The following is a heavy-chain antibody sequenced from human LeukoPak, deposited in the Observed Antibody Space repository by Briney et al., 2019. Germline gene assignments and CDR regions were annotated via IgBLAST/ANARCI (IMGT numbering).Heavy chain of an antibody. CDR2: ISAYNGNT. D-gene: IGHD2-15*01. J-gene: IGHJ6*02. V-gene: IGHV1-18*01. CDR3: ARVVVVVVAATRQLDV. Sequence: ASVKVSCKASGYTFTSYGISWVRQAPGQGLEWMGWISAYNGNTNYAQKLQGRVTMTTDTSTSTAYMELRSLRSDDTAVYYCARVVVVVVAATRQLDVWGQGTTVSVSS. CDR1: GYTFTSYG.